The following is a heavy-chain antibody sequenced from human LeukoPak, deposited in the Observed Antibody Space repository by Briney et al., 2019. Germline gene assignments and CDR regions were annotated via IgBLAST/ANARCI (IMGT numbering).Heavy chain of an antibody. CDR2: IYYSGST. J-gene: IGHJ4*02. CDR1: GGSISSSSYY. Sequence: PSETLSLTCTVSGGSISSSSYYWGWIRQPPGKGLEWIGSIYYSGSTYYNPSLKSRVTISVDTSKNQFSLKLSSVTAADTAVYYCARRPTYYYDSSGLPVDYWGQGTLVTVSS. V-gene: IGHV4-39*01. D-gene: IGHD3-22*01. CDR3: ARRPTYYYDSSGLPVDY.